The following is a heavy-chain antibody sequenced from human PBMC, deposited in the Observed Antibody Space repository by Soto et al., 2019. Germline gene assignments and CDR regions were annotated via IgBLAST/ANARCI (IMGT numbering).Heavy chain of an antibody. CDR3: ARASYSSGWEEDWFDP. Sequence: SETLSLTCAVSGYSISSGYYWGWIRQPPGKGLEWIGSIYHSGSTYYNPSLKSRVTISVDTSKNQFSLKLSSVTAADTAVYYCARASYSSGWEEDWFDPWGQGTLVTVS. J-gene: IGHJ5*02. D-gene: IGHD6-19*01. CDR1: GYSISSGYY. V-gene: IGHV4-38-2*01. CDR2: IYHSGST.